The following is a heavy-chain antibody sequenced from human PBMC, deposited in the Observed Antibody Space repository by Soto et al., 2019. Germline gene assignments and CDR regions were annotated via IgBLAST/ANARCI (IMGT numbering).Heavy chain of an antibody. CDR3: ARGRVTTDY. CDR1: GFTFSDYY. D-gene: IGHD4-17*01. CDR2: IYYSGST. V-gene: IGHV4-31*02. J-gene: IGHJ4*02. Sequence: LRLSCAASGFTFSDYYMSWIRQAPGKGLEWVAYIYYSGSTYYNPSLKSRVTISVDTSKNQFSLKLSSVTAADTAVYYCARGRVTTDYWGQGTLVTVSS.